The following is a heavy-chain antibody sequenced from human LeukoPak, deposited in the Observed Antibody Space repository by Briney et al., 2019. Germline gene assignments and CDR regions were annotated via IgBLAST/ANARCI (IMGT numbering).Heavy chain of an antibody. CDR3: VKQASAAGDY. D-gene: IGHD6-13*01. CDR1: GSTFSGYG. V-gene: IGHV3-30*02. Sequence: GGSLRLSCAASGSTFSGYGMHWVRQAPGKGLEWVSFIRYDGSNKYYADSVKGRFTISRDNAKNTVYLEMNTLSTEDTAVYYCVKQASAAGDYWGQGTLVTVSS. CDR2: IRYDGSNK. J-gene: IGHJ4*02.